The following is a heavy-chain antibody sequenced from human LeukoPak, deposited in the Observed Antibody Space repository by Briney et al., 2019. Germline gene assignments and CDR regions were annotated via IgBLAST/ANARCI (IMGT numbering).Heavy chain of an antibody. CDR1: GDSVSSNSAT. Sequence: SQTLSLTCAISGDSVSSNSATWSWIRQSPSRGLEWLARTYYKSKWYYDYAASVKSRITINPDTSKNQFSLQLNSVTPEDTAVYYCVGTVAGRGGFDYWGQGTLVTVSS. CDR2: TYYKSKWYY. D-gene: IGHD6-19*01. J-gene: IGHJ4*02. V-gene: IGHV6-1*01. CDR3: VGTVAGRGGFDY.